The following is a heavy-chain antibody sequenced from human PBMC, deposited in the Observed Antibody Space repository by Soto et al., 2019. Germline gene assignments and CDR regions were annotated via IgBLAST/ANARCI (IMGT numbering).Heavy chain of an antibody. CDR3: ARGVLPFAIHYYYMDV. D-gene: IGHD2-21*01. V-gene: IGHV1-8*01. CDR1: GYTFTSYD. CDR2: MNPNSGNI. Sequence: GASVKVSCKASGYTFTSYDINWVRQAIGQGLEWMGWMNPNSGNIGYAQKFQGRVTMTRNTSISTAYMELSSLTSEDTAVYYCARGVLPFAIHYYYMDVWGQGTMVTVSS. J-gene: IGHJ6*03.